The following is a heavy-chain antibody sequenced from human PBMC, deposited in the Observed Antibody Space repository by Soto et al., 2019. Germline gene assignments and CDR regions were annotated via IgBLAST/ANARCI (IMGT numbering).Heavy chain of an antibody. CDR3: ARSYDYDSSGYYRAGDGFDI. CDR1: GGTFSSYA. Sequence: ASVKVSCKASGGTFSSYAISWVRQAPGQGLEWMGGIIPIFGTANYAQKFQGRVTITADESTSTAYMELSSLRSEDTAVYYCARSYDYDSSGYYRAGDGFDIWGQGTMVTVSS. CDR2: IIPIFGTA. J-gene: IGHJ3*02. D-gene: IGHD3-22*01. V-gene: IGHV1-69*13.